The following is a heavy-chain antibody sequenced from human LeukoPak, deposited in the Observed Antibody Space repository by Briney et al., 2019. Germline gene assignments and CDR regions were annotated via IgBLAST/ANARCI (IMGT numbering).Heavy chain of an antibody. CDR1: GFTFSSYAM. CDR2: IYNSVSI. D-gene: IGHD5-12*01. V-gene: IGHV4-31*02. J-gene: IGHJ3*02. Sequence: LRLSCAASGFTFSSYAMSWVRQAPGKGLEWIGDIYNSVSIYANPSLESRVAISVDTSRNQFSLNLNSLTAADTAVYFCARGRDSGKDLGDDAFDIWGQGTMVTVSS. CDR3: ARGRDSGKDLGDDAFDI.